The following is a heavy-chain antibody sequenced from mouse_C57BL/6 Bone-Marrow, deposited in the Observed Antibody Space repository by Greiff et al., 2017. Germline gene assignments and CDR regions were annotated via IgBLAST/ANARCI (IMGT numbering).Heavy chain of an antibody. CDR1: GFTFSDYY. Sequence: EVQRVESEGGLVQPGSSMKLSCTASGFTFSDYYMAWVRQVPEKGLEWVANINYDGSSTYYLDSLKSRFIISRDNAKNILYLQMSSLKSEDTATYYWAREFTTVVATDYAMDYWGQGTSVTVSS. D-gene: IGHD1-1*01. CDR2: INYDGSST. CDR3: AREFTTVVATDYAMDY. V-gene: IGHV5-16*01. J-gene: IGHJ4*01.